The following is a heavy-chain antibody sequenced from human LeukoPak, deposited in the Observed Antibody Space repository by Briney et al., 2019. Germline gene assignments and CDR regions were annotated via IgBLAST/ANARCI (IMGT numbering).Heavy chain of an antibody. D-gene: IGHD6-6*01. CDR2: ISAYNGNT. V-gene: IGHV1-18*01. J-gene: IGHJ6*02. CDR1: GYTFTSYG. Sequence: ASVKVSCKASGYTFTSYGISWVRQAPGQGLEWMGWISAYNGNTNYAQKLQGRVTMTTDTSTSTAYMELRSLRSDDTAVYYCARAIAARGYSSYGMDVWAQGPTVTVSS. CDR3: ARAIAARGYSSYGMDV.